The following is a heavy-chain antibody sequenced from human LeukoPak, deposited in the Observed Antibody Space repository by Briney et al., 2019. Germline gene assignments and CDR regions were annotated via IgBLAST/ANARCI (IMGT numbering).Heavy chain of an antibody. J-gene: IGHJ4*02. CDR2: IYYSGST. Sequence: SETLSLTCTVSGGSIRSYYWSWIRQPPGKGLEWIGYIYYSGSTNYNPSLKSRVTISVDTSKNQFSLKLSSVTAADTAVYYCARHEGGYDFWSGYYLDYWGQGTLVTVSS. D-gene: IGHD3-3*01. CDR3: ARHEGGYDFWSGYYLDY. V-gene: IGHV4-59*08. CDR1: GGSIRSYY.